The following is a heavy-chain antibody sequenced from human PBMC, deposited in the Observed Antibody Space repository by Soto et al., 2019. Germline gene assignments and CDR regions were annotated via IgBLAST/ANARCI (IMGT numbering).Heavy chain of an antibody. J-gene: IGHJ4*02. CDR1: GFTFSSYS. D-gene: IGHD6-6*01. Sequence: GWSLRLSCAASGFTFSSYSMNWVRQAPGKGLEWVSSISSSSSYMYYADSVKGRFTISRDNAKNSLYLQMNSLRAEDTAVYYYARDPGSPWSLDHWGQGTLVTVSA. CDR3: ARDPGSPWSLDH. V-gene: IGHV3-21*01. CDR2: ISSSSSYM.